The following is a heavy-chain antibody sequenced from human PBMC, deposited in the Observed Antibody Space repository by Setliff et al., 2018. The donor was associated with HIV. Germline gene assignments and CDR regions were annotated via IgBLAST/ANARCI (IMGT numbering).Heavy chain of an antibody. D-gene: IGHD6-19*01. J-gene: IGHJ4*02. CDR3: VRGPQWLVQKGRVYYCDY. CDR1: GGSISRRDYF. V-gene: IGHV4-30-4*08. Sequence: SETLSLTCTVSGGSISRRDYFLSWIRQAPGKRLEWIGCIYSSGSAYYNPSLQSRVTISLDTSKNQVSLNLNSMTAADTAVYCCVRGPQWLVQKGRVYYCDYWGQGALVTVSS. CDR2: IYSSGSA.